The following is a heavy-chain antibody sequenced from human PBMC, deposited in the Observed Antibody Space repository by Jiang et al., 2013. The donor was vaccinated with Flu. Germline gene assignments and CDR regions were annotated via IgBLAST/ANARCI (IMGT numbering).Heavy chain of an antibody. CDR3: ARVGTSGWTDDY. D-gene: IGHD6-19*01. Sequence: VQLLESGGGLVQPGGSPDDSPVQPLDSIFSSYSINWVRQAPGKGLEWISYISSSSSTIYYADSVKGRFTVSRDNAENSVSLHMNSLRDEDTAIYFCARVGTSGWTDDYWGQGTLVTVSS. V-gene: IGHV3-48*02. CDR1: DSIFSSYS. J-gene: IGHJ4*02. CDR2: ISSSSSTI.